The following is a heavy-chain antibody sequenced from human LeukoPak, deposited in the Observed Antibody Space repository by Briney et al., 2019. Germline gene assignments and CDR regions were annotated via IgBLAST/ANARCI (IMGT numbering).Heavy chain of an antibody. Sequence: GGSLRLSCETSGFTFCYYYMSWIRQAPGKGLEWVSHIKGNGAATYYADSVRGRFNISRDNAKHSLFLQMNSLRVDDRATYYCARAGEMRYMEVWGKGTAVAV. V-gene: IGHV3-11*01. CDR1: GFTFCYYY. D-gene: IGHD5-24*01. CDR2: IKGNGAAT. J-gene: IGHJ6*03. CDR3: ARAGEMRYMEV.